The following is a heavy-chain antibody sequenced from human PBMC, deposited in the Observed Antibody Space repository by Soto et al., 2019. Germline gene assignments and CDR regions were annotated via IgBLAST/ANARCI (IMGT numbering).Heavy chain of an antibody. V-gene: IGHV3-30*18. CDR3: AKIDILTGYSDY. Sequence: PGGSLRLSCAASGFTFSSYGMHWVRQAPGKGLEWVAVISYDGSNKYYADSVKGRFTISRDNSKNTLYLQMNSLRAEDTAVYYCAKIDILTGYSDYWGQGTLVTVSS. CDR1: GFTFSSYG. CDR2: ISYDGSNK. J-gene: IGHJ4*02. D-gene: IGHD3-9*01.